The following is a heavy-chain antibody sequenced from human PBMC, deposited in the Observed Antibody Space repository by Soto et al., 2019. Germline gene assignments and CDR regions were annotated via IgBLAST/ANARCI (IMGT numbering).Heavy chain of an antibody. Sequence: QVQLVQSGAEVKKPGASVKVSCKASGYTFSSYDINWVRQATGQGLEWMGWMIPNSGKIGYAQKLQGRITMTRNTSISTAYMELSSLRSEDTAVYYCARDYGDYSGDYWGQGTLVTVSS. J-gene: IGHJ4*02. V-gene: IGHV1-8*01. CDR1: GYTFSSYD. D-gene: IGHD4-17*01. CDR2: MIPNSGKI. CDR3: ARDYGDYSGDY.